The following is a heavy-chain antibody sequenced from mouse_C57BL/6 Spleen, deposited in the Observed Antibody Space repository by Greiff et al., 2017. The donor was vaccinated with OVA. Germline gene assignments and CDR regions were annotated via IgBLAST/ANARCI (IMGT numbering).Heavy chain of an antibody. CDR2: IRNKANGYTT. D-gene: IGHD2-3*01. V-gene: IGHV7-3*01. Sequence: EVKLQESGGGLVQPGGSLSLSCAASGFTFTDYYMSWVRQPPGKALEWLGFIRNKANGYTTEYSASVKGRFTISRDNSQSILYLQMNARRAEDGATYYCARIYDDYPYDYAMDYWGKGTSVTVSS. CDR1: GFTFTDYY. CDR3: ARIYDDYPYDYAMDY. J-gene: IGHJ4*01.